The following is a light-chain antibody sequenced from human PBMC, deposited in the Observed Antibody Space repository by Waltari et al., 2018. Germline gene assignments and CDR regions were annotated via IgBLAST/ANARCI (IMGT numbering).Light chain of an antibody. Sequence: DIQMTQSPSSLSASVGDRVTITCRASQTIGTYLSWYQQKPGKAPRPLIYAASSLESGVPSRFSGSGSGTEFTLTISSLQPEDFATYYCQQSYNTPRTFGQGTKVEIK. J-gene: IGKJ1*01. V-gene: IGKV1-39*01. CDR3: QQSYNTPRT. CDR2: AAS. CDR1: QTIGTY.